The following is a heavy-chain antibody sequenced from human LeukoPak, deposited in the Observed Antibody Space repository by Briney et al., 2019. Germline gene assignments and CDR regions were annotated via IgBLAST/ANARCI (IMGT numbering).Heavy chain of an antibody. CDR2: MNPNSGNT. CDR1: GYTFTSYD. J-gene: IGHJ5*02. V-gene: IGHV1-8*01. CDR3: AGGLFLRYFDDP. D-gene: IGHD3-9*01. Sequence: GASVKVSCKASGYTFTSYDINWVRQATGQGLEWMGWMNPNSGNTGYAQKFQGRVTMTRNTSISTAYMELSSLRSEDTAVYYCAGGLFLRYFDDPWGQGTLVTVSS.